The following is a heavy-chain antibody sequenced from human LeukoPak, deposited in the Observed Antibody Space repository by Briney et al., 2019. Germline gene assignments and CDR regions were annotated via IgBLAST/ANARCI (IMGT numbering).Heavy chain of an antibody. Sequence: ASVKVSCKASGYIFTGYYMHWVRQAPGQGLEWMGRIDPNSGDTNYAQKFQGRVTMTRDTSISTAYMELSRLRSDDTAVYYCARVRYRLAETYIDYWGQGTLVTVSS. CDR3: ARVRYRLAETYIDY. D-gene: IGHD3-16*01. CDR2: IDPNSGDT. V-gene: IGHV1-2*06. J-gene: IGHJ4*02. CDR1: GYIFTGYY.